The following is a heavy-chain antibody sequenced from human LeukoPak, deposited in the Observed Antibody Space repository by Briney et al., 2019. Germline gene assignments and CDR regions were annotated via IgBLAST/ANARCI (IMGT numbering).Heavy chain of an antibody. CDR1: GGTFSSYA. J-gene: IGHJ5*02. V-gene: IGHV1-69*13. CDR3: ARRGNMVRGVIIPYDNWFDP. D-gene: IGHD3-10*01. CDR2: IIPILGTA. Sequence: GASVKVSCKASGGTFSSYAISWVRQAPGQGLEWMGGIIPILGTANYAQKFQGRVTITADESTSTAYMELSSLRSEDTAVYYCARRGNMVRGVIIPYDNWFDPWGQGTLVTVSS.